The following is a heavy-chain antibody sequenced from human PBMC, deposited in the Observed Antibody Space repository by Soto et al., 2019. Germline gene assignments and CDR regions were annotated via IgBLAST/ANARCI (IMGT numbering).Heavy chain of an antibody. D-gene: IGHD5-12*01. CDR2: IYYRGST. J-gene: IGHJ6*02. CDR3: ARVIGGYDYYYYYGMDV. Sequence: SETLSLTCTVSGGSISSYYWSWIRQPPGKGLEWIGYIYYRGSTNYNPSLKSRVTISVATSENQFSLKLSSVTAADTAVYYCARVIGGYDYYYYYGMDVWGQGTTVTVSS. V-gene: IGHV4-59*01. CDR1: GGSISSYY.